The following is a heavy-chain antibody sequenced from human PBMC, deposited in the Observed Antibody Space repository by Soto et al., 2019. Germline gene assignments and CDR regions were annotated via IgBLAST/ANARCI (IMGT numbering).Heavy chain of an antibody. CDR3: ARDWLSHCFDY. J-gene: IGHJ4*02. CDR1: GFSFSTYG. Sequence: AGGSLRLSCAASGFSFSTYGMHWVRQAPGKGLEWVAVIWYDGSNEYYADYVKGRFTISRDSSTNALYLQMNSLCAEDTAVYYCARDWLSHCFDYWGQGTPVTSPQ. D-gene: IGHD5-12*01. V-gene: IGHV3-33*01. CDR2: IWYDGSNE.